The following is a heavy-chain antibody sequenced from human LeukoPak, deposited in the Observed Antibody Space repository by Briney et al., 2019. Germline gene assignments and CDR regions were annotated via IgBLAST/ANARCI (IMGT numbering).Heavy chain of an antibody. CDR3: AKTHARYYDSSGYPHGFDY. J-gene: IGHJ4*02. V-gene: IGHV3-9*01. D-gene: IGHD3-22*01. Sequence: GGSLRLSCAASGFTFDDYAMHWVRQAPGKGLEWVSGISWNSGSIGYADSVKGRFTISRDNSKNTLYLQMNSLRAEDTAVYYCAKTHARYYDSSGYPHGFDYWGQGTLVTVSS. CDR1: GFTFDDYA. CDR2: ISWNSGSI.